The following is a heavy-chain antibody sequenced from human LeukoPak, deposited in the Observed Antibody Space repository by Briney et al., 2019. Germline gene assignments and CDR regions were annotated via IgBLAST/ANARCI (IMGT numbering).Heavy chain of an antibody. Sequence: SETLSLTCTVSGDSISSYNRTWIRQPPGKGLEWIGYINYSGSTNYNPSLKSRVTISVDTSKNQFSLKLSSVTAADTAVYYCARGGLYYYDSSGYFDYWGQGTLVTVSS. CDR3: ARGGLYYYDSSGYFDY. CDR1: GDSISSYN. D-gene: IGHD3-22*01. J-gene: IGHJ4*02. CDR2: INYSGST. V-gene: IGHV4-59*01.